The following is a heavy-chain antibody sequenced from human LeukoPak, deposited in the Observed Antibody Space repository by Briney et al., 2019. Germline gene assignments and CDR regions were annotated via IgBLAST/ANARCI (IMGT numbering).Heavy chain of an antibody. J-gene: IGHJ4*02. D-gene: IGHD3-22*01. CDR2: ISGSGGST. CDR3: AKDPTHYRVWDYYETIGLSY. CDR1: GFTFSSYG. V-gene: IGHV3-23*01. Sequence: PGGSLRLSCAASGFTFSSYGMSWVRQAPGKGLEWVSAISGSGGSTYYADSVKGRVTISRDNSKNTLYLQMNSLRAEDTAVYYCAKDPTHYRVWDYYETIGLSYWGQGTLVTVSS.